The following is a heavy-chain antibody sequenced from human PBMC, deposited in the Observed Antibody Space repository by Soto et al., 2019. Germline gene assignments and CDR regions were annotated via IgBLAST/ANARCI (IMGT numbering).Heavy chain of an antibody. V-gene: IGHV3-23*01. CDR3: AKDLPDPGYY. CDR1: VFTCSSYA. J-gene: IGHJ4*02. Sequence: EVQLLESGGVLVQPGGSLRLSCAASVFTCSSYAMSWVRQAPGKGLEWVSVISSRGGSTYYADSVKGRFTISRDNSKNTLYLQMNSLRAEDTAVYYCAKDLPDPGYYWGQGTLVTVSS. CDR2: ISSRGGST.